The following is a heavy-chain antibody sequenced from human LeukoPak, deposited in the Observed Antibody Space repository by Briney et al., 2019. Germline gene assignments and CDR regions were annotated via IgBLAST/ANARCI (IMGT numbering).Heavy chain of an antibody. Sequence: GGSLRLSCAASGFTFSSYGMHWVRQAPGKGLEWVAVISYDGSNKYYADSVKGRFTISRDNSKNTLYLQMNSLRAEDTAAYYCAKDTRVAGFDYWGQGTLVTVSS. J-gene: IGHJ4*02. CDR2: ISYDGSNK. D-gene: IGHD6-19*01. CDR1: GFTFSSYG. V-gene: IGHV3-30*18. CDR3: AKDTRVAGFDY.